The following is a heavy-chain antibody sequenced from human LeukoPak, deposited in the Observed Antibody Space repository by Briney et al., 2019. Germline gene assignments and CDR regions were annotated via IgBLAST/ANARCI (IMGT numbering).Heavy chain of an antibody. Sequence: PGGSLRLSCAASRLISNVYHMNWLRQAPGKGLEWISSITSSGTYITYADSIQGRFTISRDNAKNSLYLQMNSLRVDDTALYYCARASRGWDLDYWGHGTLVTVSS. CDR2: ITSSGTYI. CDR3: ARASRGWDLDY. D-gene: IGHD1-26*01. V-gene: IGHV3-21*01. CDR1: RLISNVYH. J-gene: IGHJ4*01.